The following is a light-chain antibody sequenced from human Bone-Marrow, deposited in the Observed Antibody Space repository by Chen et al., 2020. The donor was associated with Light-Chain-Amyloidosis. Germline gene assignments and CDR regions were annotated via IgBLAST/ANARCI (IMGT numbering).Light chain of an antibody. CDR2: RNN. Sequence: QSVLPQPPSASGTPGQRVTISCSGSSSNIGSNYVYWYQQLPGTAPKLLIYRNNQRPSGVPDRFSGSKSGTSASLASSGLRSEDEADYYCAAWDDSLSVVVFGGGTKLTVL. J-gene: IGLJ2*01. CDR3: AAWDDSLSVVV. CDR1: SSNIGSNY. V-gene: IGLV1-47*01.